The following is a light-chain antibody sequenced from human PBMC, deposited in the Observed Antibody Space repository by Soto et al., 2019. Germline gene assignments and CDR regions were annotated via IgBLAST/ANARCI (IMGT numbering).Light chain of an antibody. CDR3: QQSYSIPYV. V-gene: IGKV1-39*01. CDR1: QSISTY. Sequence: DIQMTQSPSYLSASVGDRVTITCRASQSISTYVNWYQQKPGKAPQLLIHAASSLQGGVPSRFNGSGSGTDFTLTISSLHPEDFATYYCQQSYSIPYVFGQATKLEIE. CDR2: AAS. J-gene: IGKJ2*01.